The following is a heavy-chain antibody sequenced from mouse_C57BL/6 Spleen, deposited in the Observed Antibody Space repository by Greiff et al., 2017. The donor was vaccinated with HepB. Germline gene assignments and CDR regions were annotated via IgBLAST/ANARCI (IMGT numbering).Heavy chain of an antibody. Sequence: VQLQQSGPELVKPGASVKISCKASGYTFTDYYMNWVKQSHGKSLEWIGDINPNNGGTSYNQKFKGKATLTVDKSSSTAYMELRSLTSEDSAVYYCARRGIYYGSSLDYWGQGTTLTVSS. CDR2: INPNNGGT. CDR1: GYTFTDYY. J-gene: IGHJ2*01. D-gene: IGHD1-1*01. CDR3: ARRGIYYGSSLDY. V-gene: IGHV1-26*01.